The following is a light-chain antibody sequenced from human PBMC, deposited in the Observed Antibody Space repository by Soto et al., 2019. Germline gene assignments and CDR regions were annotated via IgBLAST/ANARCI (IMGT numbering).Light chain of an antibody. Sequence: EIVLTQSPGTLSLSPGERATLSCSASQSVSSSYLAWYQQKPGQAPRLLIYGASSRATGITDRFSGSGSGTDFPLTISRLEPEDFAVYYCQQYGSSRTFGQGTKVEIK. V-gene: IGKV3-20*01. CDR3: QQYGSSRT. J-gene: IGKJ1*01. CDR1: QSVSSSY. CDR2: GAS.